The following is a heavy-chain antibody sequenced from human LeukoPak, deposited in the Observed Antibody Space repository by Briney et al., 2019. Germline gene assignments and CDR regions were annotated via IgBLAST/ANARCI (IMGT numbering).Heavy chain of an antibody. CDR2: IYSGGST. CDR3: ARDRSVGSFDY. V-gene: IGHV3-53*01. J-gene: IGHJ4*02. Sequence: PGGSLRLSCAASGFTVSNNYMSWVRQAPGKGLEWVSVIYSGGSTYYADSVKGRFTISRDNSKNTLYLQMNSLRAEDTAVYYCARDRSVGSFDYWGQGTLVTVSS. CDR1: GFTVSNNY. D-gene: IGHD3-10*01.